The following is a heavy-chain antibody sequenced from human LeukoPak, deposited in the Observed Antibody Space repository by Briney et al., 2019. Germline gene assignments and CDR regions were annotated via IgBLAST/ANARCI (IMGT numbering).Heavy chain of an antibody. CDR2: ISGSGGST. D-gene: IGHD3-10*01. Sequence: GGSLRLSCAASGFTFSNYAMTWVRQAPGKGLEWVSQISGSGGSTYYADAVRGRFPISRDNSKNTLYLQMSSLRAEDTAVYYCARGQYGSGTLGHWGQGTLVTVSS. V-gene: IGHV3-23*01. CDR3: ARGQYGSGTLGH. CDR1: GFTFSNYA. J-gene: IGHJ4*02.